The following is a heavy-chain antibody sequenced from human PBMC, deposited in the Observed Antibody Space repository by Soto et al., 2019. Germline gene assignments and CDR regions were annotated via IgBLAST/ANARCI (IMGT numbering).Heavy chain of an antibody. CDR1: GGSISSGDYY. CDR2: IYYSGST. Sequence: QVQLQESGPGLVKPSQTLSLTCTVSGGSISSGDYYWSWIRQPPGKGLEWIGYIYYSGSTYYNPSLKSRVTISVDTSKNQFSLKLSSVTAADTTVYYCARTEWSYGRAHDYWGQGTLVTVSS. V-gene: IGHV4-30-4*01. CDR3: ARTEWSYGRAHDY. D-gene: IGHD2-8*01. J-gene: IGHJ4*02.